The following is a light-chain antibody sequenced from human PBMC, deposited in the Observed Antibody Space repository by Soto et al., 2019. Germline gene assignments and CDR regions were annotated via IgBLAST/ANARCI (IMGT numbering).Light chain of an antibody. Sequence: HFVLNQTAPGFGCPGQAITLSLPVKNNDVGGYNYVSWYQQHPGKAPKLMIYDVSSRPPGVSHRFSGSKSGDTASLTISGLQAEDEADYYCSSYTRTNTVVFGGGTKVTVL. V-gene: IGLV2-14*03. CDR2: DVS. J-gene: IGLJ2*01. CDR1: NNDVGGYNY. CDR3: SSYTRTNTVV.